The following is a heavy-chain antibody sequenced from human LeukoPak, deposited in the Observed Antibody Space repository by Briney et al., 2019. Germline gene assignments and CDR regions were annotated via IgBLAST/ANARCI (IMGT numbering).Heavy chain of an antibody. Sequence: SETLSLTCTVSGGSISSYYWSWIRQPPGKGLEWIGYIYYSGSTNYNPSLKSRVTISVDTSKNQFSLKLSSVTAADTAVYYCARSMGDRAGLLLYYFDYWGQGTLVTVS. V-gene: IGHV4-59*01. D-gene: IGHD2-21*02. CDR2: IYYSGST. CDR3: ARSMGDRAGLLLYYFDY. CDR1: GGSISSYY. J-gene: IGHJ4*02.